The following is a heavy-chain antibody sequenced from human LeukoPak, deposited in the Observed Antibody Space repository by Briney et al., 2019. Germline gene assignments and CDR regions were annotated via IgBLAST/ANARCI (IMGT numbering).Heavy chain of an antibody. Sequence: GGSLRLSCAASGFTFSDAWMSWVRQAPGKGLEWVGRIKSKTDGGTTDYAAPVKGRFTISRDDSKNTLYLQMNSLKTEDTAVYYCTTDSSYYDSSGYYDGFWGQGTLVTVSS. J-gene: IGHJ4*02. D-gene: IGHD3-22*01. CDR1: GFTFSDAW. CDR2: IKSKTDGGTT. CDR3: TTDSSYYDSSGYYDGF. V-gene: IGHV3-15*01.